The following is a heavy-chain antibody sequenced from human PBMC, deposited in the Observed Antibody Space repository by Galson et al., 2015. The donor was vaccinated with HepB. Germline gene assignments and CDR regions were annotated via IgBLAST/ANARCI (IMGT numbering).Heavy chain of an antibody. Sequence: SVKVSCKASGYTFTGYYMHWVRQAPGQGLEWMGWINPNSGGTNYAQKFQGRVTMTRDTSISTAYMELSRLRSDDTAVYYCARESPSFYCSSTSCYTPSLGWNSNYYYMDVWGKGTTVTVSS. CDR1: GYTFTGYY. CDR3: ARESPSFYCSSTSCYTPSLGWNSNYYYMDV. V-gene: IGHV1-2*02. J-gene: IGHJ6*03. CDR2: INPNSGGT. D-gene: IGHD2-2*02.